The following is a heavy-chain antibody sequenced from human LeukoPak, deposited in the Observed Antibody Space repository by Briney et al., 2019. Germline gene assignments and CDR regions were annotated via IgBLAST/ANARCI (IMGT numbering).Heavy chain of an antibody. CDR1: GFTFNTYS. D-gene: IGHD6-6*01. CDR2: ISSHSRDI. V-gene: IGHV3-21*01. Sequence: PGGSLRLSCAASGFTFNTYSMNWVRQAPGKGLEWVSSISSHSRDIYYADSVKGRFTISRDNAKNSLHLQMNSRRAEDTAVYYCARDDRDISSFRFDYWGQGILVTVSS. J-gene: IGHJ4*02. CDR3: ARDDRDISSFRFDY.